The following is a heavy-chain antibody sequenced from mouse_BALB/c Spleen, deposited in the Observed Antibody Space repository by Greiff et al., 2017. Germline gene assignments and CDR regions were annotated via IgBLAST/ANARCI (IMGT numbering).Heavy chain of an antibody. D-gene: IGHD2-13*01. V-gene: IGHV1-7*01. CDR1: GYTFTSYW. CDR2: INPSTGYT. CDR3: ARGLRTTFAY. J-gene: IGHJ3*01. Sequence: QVHLKQSGAELVKPGASVKLSCKASGYTFTSYWMHWVKQRPGQGLEWIGYINPSTGYTDYNQKFKDKATLTADKSSSTAYMQLSSLTSEDSAVYYCARGLRTTFAYWGQGTLVTVSA.